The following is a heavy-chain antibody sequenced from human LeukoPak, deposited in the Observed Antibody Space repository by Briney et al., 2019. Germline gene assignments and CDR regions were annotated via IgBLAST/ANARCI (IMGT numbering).Heavy chain of an antibody. V-gene: IGHV1-18*01. Sequence: SLTLSCKASGYTLSSYGINLVRLAPGRGPEWMASINPQKRDTHYAQNFQGRVTVTAGTSTNTAYMELRSLRSDDTAIYYCARRKYGADYNGMDVWGQGTTVTVSS. CDR2: INPQKRDT. CDR1: GYTLSSYG. D-gene: IGHD4/OR15-4a*01. CDR3: ARRKYGADYNGMDV. J-gene: IGHJ6*02.